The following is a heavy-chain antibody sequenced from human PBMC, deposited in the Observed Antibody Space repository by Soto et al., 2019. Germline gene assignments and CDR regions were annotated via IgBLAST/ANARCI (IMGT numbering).Heavy chain of an antibody. J-gene: IGHJ4*02. CDR2: ISGSGGST. CDR3: AKEGYFEAKVPDTRFDY. V-gene: IGHV3-23*01. Sequence: GGSLRLSCAASGFTFSSYAMSWVRQAPGKGLEWVSAISGSGGSTYYADSVKGRFTISRDNSKNTLYLQMNSLRAEDTAVYYCAKEGYFEAKVPDTRFDYCGQRTLVTVSA. D-gene: IGHD1-26*01. CDR1: GFTFSSYA.